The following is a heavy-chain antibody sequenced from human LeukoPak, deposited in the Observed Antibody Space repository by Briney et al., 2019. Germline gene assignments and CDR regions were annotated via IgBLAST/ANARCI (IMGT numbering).Heavy chain of an antibody. CDR2: IKSSNT. D-gene: IGHD3-16*01. J-gene: IGHJ4*02. CDR1: GGSISSDRFY. Sequence: SETLSLTCTVSGGSISSDRFYWTWVRQPAGKRPEWIGRIKSSNTNYNPSLKSRVNISVDTSTNQFSLKLSSLTASDTAVYYCARVPDWTYVPDYWGQGTLVTVSS. V-gene: IGHV4-61*02. CDR3: ARVPDWTYVPDY.